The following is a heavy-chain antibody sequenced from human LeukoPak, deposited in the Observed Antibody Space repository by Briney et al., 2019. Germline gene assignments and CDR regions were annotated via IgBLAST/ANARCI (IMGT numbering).Heavy chain of an antibody. V-gene: IGHV4-59*12. Sequence: SETLSLTCTVSGGSISSYYWSWIRQPPGKGLEWIGYIYYSGSTNYNPSLKSRVTISVDTSKNQFSLKLSSVTAADTAVYYCARGPSRSYYDSSGYSGDYWGQGTLVTVSS. J-gene: IGHJ4*02. CDR2: IYYSGST. CDR1: GGSISSYY. D-gene: IGHD3-22*01. CDR3: ARGPSRSYYDSSGYSGDY.